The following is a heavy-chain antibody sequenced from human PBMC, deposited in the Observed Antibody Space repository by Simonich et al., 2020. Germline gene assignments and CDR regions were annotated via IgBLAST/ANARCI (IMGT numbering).Heavy chain of an antibody. D-gene: IGHD2-15*01. Sequence: QVQLVPSGAEVKKPGASVKVSCKASGYTFTGYYMHWVRQAPGQGLEWMGRNNPNRGGNKEAQNVNGRGTMTRDTAISTAYMELSRLRSDDTAVDYGARDGGNCSGGSCYWYFDLWGRGTLVTVSS. CDR2: NNPNRGGN. CDR1: GYTFTGYY. CDR3: ARDGGNCSGGSCYWYFDL. J-gene: IGHJ2*01. V-gene: IGHV1-2*06.